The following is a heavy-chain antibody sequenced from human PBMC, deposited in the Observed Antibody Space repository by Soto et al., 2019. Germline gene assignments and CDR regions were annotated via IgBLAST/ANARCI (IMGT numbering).Heavy chain of an antibody. CDR3: AREYCGGDCSYYYYYYGMDV. D-gene: IGHD2-21*02. CDR1: GGSFSGYY. V-gene: IGHV4-34*09. J-gene: IGHJ6*02. CDR2: IYYSGST. Sequence: PSETLSLTCAVYGGSFSGYYWSWIRQPPGKGLEWIGYIYYSGSTYYNPSLKSRVTISVDTSKNQFSLKLSSVTAADTAVYYCAREYCGGDCSYYYYYYGMDVWGQGTTVTVSS.